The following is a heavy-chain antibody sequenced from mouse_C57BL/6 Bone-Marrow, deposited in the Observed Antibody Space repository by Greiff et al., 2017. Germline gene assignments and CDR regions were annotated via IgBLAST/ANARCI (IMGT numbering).Heavy chain of an antibody. CDR3: ASLYYDYDGFAY. CDR1: GFTFTDYY. Sequence: EVKLQESGGGLVQPGGSLSLSCAASGFTFTDYYMSWVRQPPGKALEWLGFIRNKANGYTTEYSASVKGRFTISRDNSQSILYLQMNALRAEDSATYYCASLYYDYDGFAYWDQGTLVTVSA. D-gene: IGHD2-4*01. V-gene: IGHV7-3*01. J-gene: IGHJ3*01. CDR2: IRNKANGYTT.